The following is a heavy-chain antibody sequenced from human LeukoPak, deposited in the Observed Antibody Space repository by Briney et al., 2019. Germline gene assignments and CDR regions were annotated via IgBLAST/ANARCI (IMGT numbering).Heavy chain of an antibody. Sequence: GGSLRLSCAASGFTFSSYEINWVRQVPGKGLEWVSCISSSGSTIYYADSVKGRFTISRDNAKNSLYLQMNSLRAEDTAVYYCARGLYSSGWFLDYWGQGTLVTVSS. CDR3: ARGLYSSGWFLDY. V-gene: IGHV3-48*03. CDR1: GFTFSSYE. J-gene: IGHJ4*02. CDR2: ISSSGSTI. D-gene: IGHD6-19*01.